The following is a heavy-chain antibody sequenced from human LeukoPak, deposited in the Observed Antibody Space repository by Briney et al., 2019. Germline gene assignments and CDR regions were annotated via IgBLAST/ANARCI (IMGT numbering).Heavy chain of an antibody. V-gene: IGHV3-23*01. D-gene: IGHD5-12*01. CDR1: GFTFTNYA. CDR3: ARASWVSGDDAVW. J-gene: IGHJ4*02. Sequence: GGSLRLSCAASGFTFTNYAMSWVRQGPARGLEWVSSLRGNGETFYADSVKGRFALSRDDSRNTVYLQLNNLRVEDTAVYYCARASWVSGDDAVWWGQGTLVTVSS. CDR2: LRGNGET.